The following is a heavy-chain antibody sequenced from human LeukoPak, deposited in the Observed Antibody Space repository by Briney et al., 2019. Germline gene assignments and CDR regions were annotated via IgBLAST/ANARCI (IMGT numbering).Heavy chain of an antibody. CDR2: IYYSGST. J-gene: IGHJ4*02. V-gene: IGHV4-39*01. CDR1: GGSISSSSYY. D-gene: IGHD4-17*01. CDR3: ARHPPDYGDYVGIDY. Sequence: SETLSLTCTVSGGSISSSSYYWGWIRQPPGKGLEWIGSIYYSGSTYYNPSLKSRVTISVDTSKNQFSLKLSSVTAADTAVYYCARHPPDYGDYVGIDYWGQGTLVTVSS.